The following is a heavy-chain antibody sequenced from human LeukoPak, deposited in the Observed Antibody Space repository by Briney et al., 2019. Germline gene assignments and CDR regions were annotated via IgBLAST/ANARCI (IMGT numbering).Heavy chain of an antibody. CDR3: ARESDYCSSTSCYSGRKGMHDAFDI. CDR1: GYTFTSYG. CDR2: ISAYNGNT. Sequence: GASVKVSCKASGYTFTSYGISWVRQAPGQGLEWMGWISAYNGNTNYAQKLQGRVTMTTDTSTSTAFMELRSLRSDDTAVYYCARESDYCSSTSCYSGRKGMHDAFDIWGQGTMVTVSS. D-gene: IGHD2-2*01. V-gene: IGHV1-18*01. J-gene: IGHJ3*02.